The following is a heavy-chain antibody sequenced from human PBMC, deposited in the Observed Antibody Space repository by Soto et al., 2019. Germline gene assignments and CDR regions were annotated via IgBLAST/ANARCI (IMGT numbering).Heavy chain of an antibody. CDR3: TSFVYYYDSSGYYFRPFDY. Sequence: GGSLRLSCAASGFTFSNAWMNWVRQAPGKGLEWVGRIKSKTDGGTTDYAAPVKGRFTISRDDSKNTLYLQMNSLKTEDTAVYYCTSFVYYYDSSGYYFRPFDYWGQGTLVTVSS. D-gene: IGHD3-22*01. J-gene: IGHJ4*02. CDR1: GFTFSNAW. CDR2: IKSKTDGGTT. V-gene: IGHV3-15*07.